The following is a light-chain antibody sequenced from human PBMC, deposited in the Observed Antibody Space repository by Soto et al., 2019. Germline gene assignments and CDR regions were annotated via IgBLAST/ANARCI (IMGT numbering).Light chain of an antibody. J-gene: IGKJ2*01. CDR1: QSVRNS. Sequence: EIVLTQSPGTLSLSPGERATLFCRASQSVRNSLARYQERPGQSPRLLIYAASSRATGVPDRFSGGGSATDFTLTVSRLEPEDFAVYYCHQYGGSPRTFGQGTKLEIK. CDR3: HQYGGSPRT. CDR2: AAS. V-gene: IGKV3-20*01.